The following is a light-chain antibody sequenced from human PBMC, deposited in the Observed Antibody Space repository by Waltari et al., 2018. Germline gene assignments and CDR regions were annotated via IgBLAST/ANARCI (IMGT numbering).Light chain of an antibody. J-gene: IGLJ3*02. Sequence: QSVLTQSPSASGTPGQRVTISCSGSRSNIGSNYVYWYQQPPGTAPNLLIYRNNQRPSGVPDRFSGSKSGTSASLAIFGLRSEDDADYFCAAWDDSLSGPVFGGGTKLTVL. V-gene: IGLV1-47*01. CDR3: AAWDDSLSGPV. CDR1: RSNIGSNY. CDR2: RNN.